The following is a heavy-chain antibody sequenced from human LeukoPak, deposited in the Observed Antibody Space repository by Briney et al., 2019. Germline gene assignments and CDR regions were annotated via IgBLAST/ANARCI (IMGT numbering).Heavy chain of an antibody. CDR2: MNPNSGNT. J-gene: IGHJ4*02. D-gene: IGHD5-18*01. CDR1: GYTFTSYD. CDR3: ARVGYSYGHDNGYYFDY. V-gene: IGHV1-8*01. Sequence: ASVKVSCKASGYTFTSYDINWLRQATGQGLEWMGWMNPNSGNTGYAQKFQGRVTMTRKTSISTAYMELSSLRSEDTAVYYCARVGYSYGHDNGYYFDYWGQGTLVTVSS.